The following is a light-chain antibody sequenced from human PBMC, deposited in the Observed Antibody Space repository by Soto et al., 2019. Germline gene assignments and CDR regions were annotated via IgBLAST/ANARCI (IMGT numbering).Light chain of an antibody. V-gene: IGLV2-14*01. CDR3: SSYTDSSNYV. CDR1: SSDLAIYNY. J-gene: IGLJ1*01. Sequence: QSVLTQPASVSGSPGQSITISCTGTSSDLAIYNYVSWYQQQPGKAPKLMIYQVTNRPSGVSNPFSGSRSGNTASLTISGLQVEDEADYYCSSYTDSSNYVFGTGTKVTVL. CDR2: QVT.